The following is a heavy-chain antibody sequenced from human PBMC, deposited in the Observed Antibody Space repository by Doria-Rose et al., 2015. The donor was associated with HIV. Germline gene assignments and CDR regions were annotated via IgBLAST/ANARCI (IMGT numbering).Heavy chain of an antibody. CDR2: NFSDDER. D-gene: IGHD6-13*01. CDR3: ARIKSSRWYHKYYFDF. V-gene: IGHV2-26*01. CDR1: GVSLSSPGMG. Sequence: QVQLVESGPVLVKPTETLTLTCTVSGVSLSSPGMGVSWIRQPPGKALEWLANNFSDDERSYKTSLKSRLTISRGTSKSQLVLTMTDMDPVDTATYYCARIKSSRWYHKYYFDFWGQGTLVIVSA. J-gene: IGHJ4*02.